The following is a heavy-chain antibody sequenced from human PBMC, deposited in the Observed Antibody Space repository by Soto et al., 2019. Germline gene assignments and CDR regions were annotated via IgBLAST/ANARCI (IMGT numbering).Heavy chain of an antibody. Sequence: ASVKVSCKASGYTFTSYYMHWVRQAPGQGLEWMGIINPSGGSTSYAQKFQGRVTMTRDTSTSTVYMELSSLRSEDTAVYYCARDPKTVDPRELELLGSDWGQGTLVTVSS. CDR3: ARDPKTVDPRELELLGSD. CDR2: INPSGGST. D-gene: IGHD1-7*01. CDR1: GYTFTSYY. V-gene: IGHV1-46*03. J-gene: IGHJ4*02.